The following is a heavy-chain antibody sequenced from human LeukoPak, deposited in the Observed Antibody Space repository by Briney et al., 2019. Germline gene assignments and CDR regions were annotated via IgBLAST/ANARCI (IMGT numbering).Heavy chain of an antibody. D-gene: IGHD5-18*01. CDR1: GGSISSYY. V-gene: IGHV4-4*07. Sequence: SETLSLTCTVSGGSISSYYWSWIRQPAGKGLEWIGRIYTSGSTNYNPSLKSRVTMSVDTSKNQFSLKLSSVTAADTAVYYCARDIRGRYSYGYPQCFDYWGQGTLVTVSS. CDR2: IYTSGST. CDR3: ARDIRGRYSYGYPQCFDY. J-gene: IGHJ4*02.